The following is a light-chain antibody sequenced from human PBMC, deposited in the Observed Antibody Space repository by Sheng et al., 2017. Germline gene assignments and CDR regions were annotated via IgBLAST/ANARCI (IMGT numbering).Light chain of an antibody. CDR1: QSVSSSY. J-gene: IGKJ1*01. CDR3: QQYSSSPWT. CDR2: DVS. Sequence: EIVLTQSPATLSLSPGESATLSCGASQSVSSSYLAWYQQKPGLAPRLLFYDVSNRATGIPERFSGSGSGTDFALTISRLEPEDFAVYYCQQYSSSPWTFGQETKVEIK. V-gene: IGKV3D-20*01.